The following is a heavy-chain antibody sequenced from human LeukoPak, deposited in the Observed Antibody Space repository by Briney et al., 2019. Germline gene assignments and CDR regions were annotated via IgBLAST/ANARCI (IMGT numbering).Heavy chain of an antibody. CDR3: AKLIGSGWYGY. J-gene: IGHJ4*02. CDR2: ISTTSSTI. CDR1: GLTFGSYS. D-gene: IGHD6-19*01. V-gene: IGHV3-48*01. Sequence: GGSLRLSCAASGLTFGSYSLNWVRQAPGKGLEWISYISTTSSTIYYADSVKGRFTISRDNAKNSLYLQMNSLRAEDTAVYYCAKLIGSGWYGYWGQGTLVTVSS.